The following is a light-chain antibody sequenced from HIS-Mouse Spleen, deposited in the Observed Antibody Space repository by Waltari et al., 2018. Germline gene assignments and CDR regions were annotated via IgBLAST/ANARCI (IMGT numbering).Light chain of an antibody. CDR2: GES. J-gene: IGKJ1*01. CDR1: QSVSSN. V-gene: IGKV3-15*01. Sequence: EIVMTQSPATLSVSPGERATLSCRASQSVSSNLAWYQQKPGQAPRLRIYGESTRATGIPARFSGSGSGTEFTLTISSLQSEDFAVYYCQQYNNWPPWTFGQGTKVEIK. CDR3: QQYNNWPPWT.